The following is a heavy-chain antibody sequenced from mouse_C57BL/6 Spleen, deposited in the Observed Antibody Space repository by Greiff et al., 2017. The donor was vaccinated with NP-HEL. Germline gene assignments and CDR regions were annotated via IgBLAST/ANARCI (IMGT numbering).Heavy chain of an antibody. J-gene: IGHJ4*01. CDR1: GFSLTSYG. CDR3: ASRSSHDYAMDY. V-gene: IGHV2-6*01. D-gene: IGHD1-1*01. CDR2: IWGVGST. Sequence: VQLQESGPGLVAPSQSLSITCTVSGFSLTSYGVDWVRQSPGKGLEWLGVIWGVGSTNYNSALKTRLSISKDNSKSQVFLKMNSLQTDDTAMYYCASRSSHDYAMDYWGQGTSVTVSS.